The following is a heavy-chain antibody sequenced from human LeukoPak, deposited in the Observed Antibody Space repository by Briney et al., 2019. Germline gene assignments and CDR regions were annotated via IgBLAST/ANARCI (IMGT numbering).Heavy chain of an antibody. V-gene: IGHV3-7*03. Sequence: GSLRLSCAASGFTFTNSWMSWVRQAPGKGLEWVANMKQDGNEEYYVDSVKGRFTISRDNAKNSLYLQMNSLRVEDTAVYYCARASEDSRGHYQGFDSWGQGTRVTVSS. J-gene: IGHJ4*02. CDR2: MKQDGNEE. D-gene: IGHD3-22*01. CDR3: ARASEDSRGHYQGFDS. CDR1: GFTFTNSW.